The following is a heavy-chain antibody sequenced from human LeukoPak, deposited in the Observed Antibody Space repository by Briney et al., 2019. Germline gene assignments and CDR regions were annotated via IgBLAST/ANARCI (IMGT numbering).Heavy chain of an antibody. CDR1: GFNFHNFA. Sequence: PGGSLRLSCEASGFNFHNFAMHWVRQAPGKGLEWVSSISSSSSYIYYADSVKGRFTISRDNAKNSLYLQMNSLRAEDTAVYYCARVDTAMVGFDYWGQGTLVTVSS. J-gene: IGHJ4*02. CDR2: ISSSSSYI. CDR3: ARVDTAMVGFDY. D-gene: IGHD5-18*01. V-gene: IGHV3-21*01.